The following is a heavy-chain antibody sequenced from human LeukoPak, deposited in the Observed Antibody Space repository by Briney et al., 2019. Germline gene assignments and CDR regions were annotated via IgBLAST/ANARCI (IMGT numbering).Heavy chain of an antibody. D-gene: IGHD3-22*01. J-gene: IGHJ1*01. CDR1: GYTFTGNY. Sequence: ASVKVSCKASGYTFTGNYIHWVRQAPGQGLEWMGWINPNSGGTSYAQKFQGRVTMTRDTSTNTAYMELSRLRSDDTAVYYCARDSDSSGYPQFQHWGQGTLVTVSS. CDR3: ARDSDSSGYPQFQH. CDR2: INPNSGGT. V-gene: IGHV1-2*02.